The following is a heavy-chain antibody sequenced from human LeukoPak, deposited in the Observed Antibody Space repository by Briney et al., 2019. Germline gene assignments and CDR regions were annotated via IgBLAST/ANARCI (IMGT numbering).Heavy chain of an antibody. D-gene: IGHD6-13*01. V-gene: IGHV3-66*01. J-gene: IGHJ4*02. CDR2: IYRGGSI. Sequence: PGGSLRLSCAASGFTVSRNYMSWVRQAPGKGLEWVSVIYRGGSIYYADSVKGRFTISRDNSKNTLYLQMNSLRAEGTAVYYCARAGPSSSWHQFDYWGQGTLVTVSS. CDR1: GFTVSRNY. CDR3: ARAGPSSSWHQFDY.